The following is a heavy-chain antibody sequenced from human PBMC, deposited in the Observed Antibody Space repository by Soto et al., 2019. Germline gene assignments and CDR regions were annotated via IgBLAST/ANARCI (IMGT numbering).Heavy chain of an antibody. CDR3: TKTGTIDY. J-gene: IGHJ4*02. CDR2: IKSKTDGGTT. CDR1: GFTFSNAW. Sequence: EVQLVESGGGLVKPGGSLRLCCAASGFTFSNAWMTWVRQAPGKGLEWVGRIKSKTDGGTTYYAAPVKGRFTISRDESKNVVCLQMNSLKTEDTAVYYCTKTGTIDYWGQGTLVTVSS. D-gene: IGHD1-1*01. V-gene: IGHV3-15*01.